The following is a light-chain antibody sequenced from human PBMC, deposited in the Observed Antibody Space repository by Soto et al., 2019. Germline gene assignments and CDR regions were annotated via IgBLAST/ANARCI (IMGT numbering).Light chain of an antibody. CDR3: QLYKNVILT. CDR2: DAS. J-gene: IGKJ4*01. Sequence: DITMTQSPSSLSASVGDRVTLTCRASEDVSDYVNWYQQKPGRAPKLLIYDASKLETGVPSRFSGRGSGTDFSFTIRDLQPEDFATYYCQLYKNVILTFGGGTRVDI. V-gene: IGKV1-33*01. CDR1: EDVSDY.